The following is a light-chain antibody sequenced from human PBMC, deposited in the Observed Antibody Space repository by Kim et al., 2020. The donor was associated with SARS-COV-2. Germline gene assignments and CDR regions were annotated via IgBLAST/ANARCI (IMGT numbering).Light chain of an antibody. CDR1: QSISTY. CDR2: GAS. J-gene: IGKJ3*01. Sequence: DIQMTQSPSSLAASVGDRVTIGCRASQSISTYLNWYQQKPGKAPKLLIYGASTLQSGVPSRFSGSGSGTDFILTISSLQPEDFATYFCQQSYITPFTFGPGTKVDIK. V-gene: IGKV1-39*01. CDR3: QQSYITPFT.